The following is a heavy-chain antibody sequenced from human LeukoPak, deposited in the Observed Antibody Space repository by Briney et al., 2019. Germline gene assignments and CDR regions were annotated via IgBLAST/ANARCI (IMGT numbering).Heavy chain of an antibody. CDR2: INHSGST. D-gene: IGHD2-15*01. CDR1: GGSFSGYY. J-gene: IGHJ4*02. V-gene: IGHV4-34*01. CDR3: ARHVGPEWCLDY. Sequence: SETLSLTCAVYGGSFSGYYWSWIRQPPGKGLEWIGEINHSGSTNYNPSLKSRVTISVDTSKNQFSLKLSSVTAADTAVYYCARHVGPEWCLDYWGQGTLVTVSS.